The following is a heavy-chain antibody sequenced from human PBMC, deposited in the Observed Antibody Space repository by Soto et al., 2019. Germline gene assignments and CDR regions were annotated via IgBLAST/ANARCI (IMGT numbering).Heavy chain of an antibody. CDR3: ARATSFSGHHGY. CDR1: GGSFSSGGYY. Sequence: QLQLQESGPGLVKPSQTLSLACTVSGGSFSSGGYYWSWIRQLPGKGLEWIGYIYYRGSTYYNPSLKRRFTISLDTSKNQFSLKLSSVTAADTAVYYCARATSFSGHHGYWGQGTLVTVSS. V-gene: IGHV4-31*03. D-gene: IGHD2-8*02. J-gene: IGHJ4*02. CDR2: IYYRGST.